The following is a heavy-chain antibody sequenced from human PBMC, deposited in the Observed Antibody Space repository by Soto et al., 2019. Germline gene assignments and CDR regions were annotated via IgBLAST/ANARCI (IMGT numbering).Heavy chain of an antibody. D-gene: IGHD5-12*01. J-gene: IGHJ6*03. V-gene: IGHV3-7*01. CDR2: IKQDESQK. Sequence: PGGSLRLSCAASGFTFSSYWMSWVRQAPGKGLEWVANIKQDESQKYYVDSVKGRFTISRDNAKNSLFLQMNSLRAEDTAVYYCARSEWLRELSNYYFYMDVWGKGTTVTVSS. CDR3: ARSEWLRELSNYYFYMDV. CDR1: GFTFSSYW.